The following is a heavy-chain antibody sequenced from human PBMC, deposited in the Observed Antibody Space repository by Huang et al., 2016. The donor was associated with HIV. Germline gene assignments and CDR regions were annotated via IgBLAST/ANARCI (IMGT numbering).Heavy chain of an antibody. D-gene: IGHD3-22*01. CDR3: ARDPRIQSWLNFFDY. J-gene: IGHJ4*02. Sequence: EVQLVECGGGLVQPGGSLRLSCAASGFSISSYWMHWVRQAPGKGLVWVSRINSDGSSTSYADSGKGRFTISRDNAKNTLYLQMNSLRAEDTAVYYCARDPRIQSWLNFFDYWGQGTLVSVSS. CDR2: INSDGSST. V-gene: IGHV3-74*01. CDR1: GFSISSYW.